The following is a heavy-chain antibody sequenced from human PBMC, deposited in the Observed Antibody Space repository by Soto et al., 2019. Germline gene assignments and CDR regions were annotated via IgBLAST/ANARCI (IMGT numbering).Heavy chain of an antibody. D-gene: IGHD2-8*02. CDR3: AREPPGLLGYFDY. J-gene: IGHJ4*02. CDR2: INHSGST. Sequence: SETLSLTCAVYGGSFSGYYWSWIRQPPGKGLEWIGEINHSGSTNYNPSLKSRVTISVDTSKNQFSLKLSSVTAADTAVYYCAREPPGLLGYFDYWGQRTLVTVSS. V-gene: IGHV4-34*01. CDR1: GGSFSGYY.